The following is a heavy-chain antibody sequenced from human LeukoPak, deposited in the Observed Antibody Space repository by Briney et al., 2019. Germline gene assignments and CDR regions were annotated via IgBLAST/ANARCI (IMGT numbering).Heavy chain of an antibody. D-gene: IGHD2-15*01. CDR2: IYHSGST. CDR3: ARDLCSGGSCYPGWFDP. J-gene: IGHJ5*02. CDR1: GGSISSSNW. V-gene: IGHV4-4*02. Sequence: SGTLSLTCAVSGGSISSSNWWSWVRQPPGKGLEWIGEIYHSGSTNYNPSLKSRVTISVDKSKNQFSLKLSSVTAADTAVYYCARDLCSGGSCYPGWFDPWGQGTLVTVSS.